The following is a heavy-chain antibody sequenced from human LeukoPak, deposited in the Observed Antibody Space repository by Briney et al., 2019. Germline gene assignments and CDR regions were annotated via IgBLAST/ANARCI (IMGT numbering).Heavy chain of an antibody. CDR3: AAHTAMVYYYYYGMDV. V-gene: IGHV3-23*01. CDR1: GFTFSSYA. J-gene: IGHJ6*02. CDR2: ISGSGGST. D-gene: IGHD5-18*01. Sequence: GGSLRLSCAASGFTFSSYAMSWVRQAPGKGLEWVSAISGSGGSTYYADSVKGRFTISRDNSKNTLYLQMNSLRAEDTAVYYCAAHTAMVYYYYYGMDVWGQGTTVTVSS.